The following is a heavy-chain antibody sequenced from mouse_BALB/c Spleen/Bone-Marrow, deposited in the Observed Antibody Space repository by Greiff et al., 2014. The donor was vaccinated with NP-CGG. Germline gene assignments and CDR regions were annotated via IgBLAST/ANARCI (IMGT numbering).Heavy chain of an antibody. CDR3: VRDGGLLRLAY. Sequence: DVKLVESGGGFIQPGNSLRLSCATSGFTFTDYYMTWVRQFPGKALEWLGFIRNKANGYTTEYSASVKGRFTISRDNSQSILYLQMNTLRAEDSATYYCVRDGGLLRLAYWGQGTLVTVSA. CDR1: GFTFTDYY. CDR2: IRNKANGYTT. D-gene: IGHD1-2*01. V-gene: IGHV7-3*02. J-gene: IGHJ3*01.